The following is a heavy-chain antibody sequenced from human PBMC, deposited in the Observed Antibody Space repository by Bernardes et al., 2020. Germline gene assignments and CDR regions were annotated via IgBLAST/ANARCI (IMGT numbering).Heavy chain of an antibody. CDR1: GFTFSIYW. J-gene: IGHJ4*02. Sequence: GGSLRLSCAASGFTFSIYWMNWVRQAPGRGLEWVANIKQDGSEKYYVDSVRGRFTISRDNAKNSLYLQMNSLRVEDTAVYYCVRDLAAQEDYWGLGTLVTVSS. CDR3: VRDLAAQEDY. D-gene: IGHD6-19*01. V-gene: IGHV3-7*01. CDR2: IKQDGSEK.